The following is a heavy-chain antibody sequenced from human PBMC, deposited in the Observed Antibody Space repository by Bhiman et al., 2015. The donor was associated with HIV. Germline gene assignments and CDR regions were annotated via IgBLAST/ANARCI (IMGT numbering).Heavy chain of an antibody. V-gene: IGHV3-64*04. CDR2: ISSNGGNT. D-gene: IGHD5-18*01. CDR1: GFIFSSYA. J-gene: IGHJ4*02. CDR3: ARRYRGLDY. Sequence: VQLVESGGGLVQPGGSLRLSCAASGFIFSSYALHWIRQAPGKGLEYVSAISSNGGNTYYANSVKGRFTISRDNAKNSLYLQVNSLRAEDTAVYYCARRYRGLDYWGQGTLVTVSS.